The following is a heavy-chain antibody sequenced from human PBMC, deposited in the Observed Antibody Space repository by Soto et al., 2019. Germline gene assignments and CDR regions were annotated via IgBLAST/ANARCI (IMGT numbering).Heavy chain of an antibody. CDR2: ISGSGAKT. CDR3: AKLECSGGSCYSGRLVDYFYYYMDV. V-gene: IGHV3-23*01. CDR1: GFTFDGYA. D-gene: IGHD2-15*01. Sequence: PGGSLRLSCAASGFTFDGYAMHWVRQAPGKGLEWVSAISGSGAKTYYADSVKGRFTISRDNSKNTLYLQMNSLRAEDTAVYHCAKLECSGGSCYSGRLVDYFYYYMDVWGKGTTVTVSS. J-gene: IGHJ6*03.